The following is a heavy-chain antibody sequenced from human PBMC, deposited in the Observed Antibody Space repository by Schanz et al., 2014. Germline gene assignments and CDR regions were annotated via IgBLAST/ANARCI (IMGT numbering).Heavy chain of an antibody. CDR1: GFTVNTNY. Sequence: EVQLVESGGGLIQPGGSLRLSCAVSGFTVNTNYMSWVRQAPGKGLGLISSMYINSGSTQYEDSVKGRFIISRDSSKDTLFLQMNSLRAEDTAVYCCARDGGRDGYNLAFDVWGQGTLVTVSS. J-gene: IGHJ3*01. D-gene: IGHD5-12*01. CDR2: MYINSGST. CDR3: ARDGGRDGYNLAFDV. V-gene: IGHV3-53*01.